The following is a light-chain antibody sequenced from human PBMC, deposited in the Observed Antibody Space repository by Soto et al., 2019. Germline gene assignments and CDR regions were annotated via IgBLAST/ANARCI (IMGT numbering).Light chain of an antibody. CDR3: TSYAGSNTYV. Sequence: QSALNQPPSASGSPGQSVTISCTGTSSDVGNYNYVSWYQHHPGKAPKLMIYEVSKWPSGVPDRFSGSKSGNTASLTVSGLQAEDEADYYCTSYAGSNTYVFGTGTKVTVL. V-gene: IGLV2-8*01. J-gene: IGLJ1*01. CDR2: EVS. CDR1: SSDVGNYNY.